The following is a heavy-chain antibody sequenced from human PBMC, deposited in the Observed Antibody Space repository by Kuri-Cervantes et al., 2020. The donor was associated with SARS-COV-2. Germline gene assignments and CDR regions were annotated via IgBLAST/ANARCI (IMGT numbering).Heavy chain of an antibody. CDR1: GYSITNGYY. J-gene: IGHJ4*02. D-gene: IGHD1-26*01. V-gene: IGHV4-38-2*02. Sequence: GSLRLSCSVSGYSITNGYYWGWIRQPPGKGLEWIGSVYHSGETYYNPSLNRRVSISIDASKNQLSLKLTSVTAADTAVYYCARDLQKWEQPEYWGQGALVTVSS. CDR2: VYHSGET. CDR3: ARDLQKWEQPEY.